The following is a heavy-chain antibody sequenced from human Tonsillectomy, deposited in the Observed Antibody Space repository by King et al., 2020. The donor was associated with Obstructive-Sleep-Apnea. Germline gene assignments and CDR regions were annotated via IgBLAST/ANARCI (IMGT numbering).Heavy chain of an antibody. D-gene: IGHD6-19*01. V-gene: IGHV4-59*08. CDR3: ARLRSVAGTRTPSFDV. CDR2: INYNGST. Sequence: QLQESGPGLVKPSETLSLTCSGSGASISRHYWHWIRQGPGKGLEWIGYINYNGSTNYNPSLKSRVNILRDTSKNQFSLRLLSVTAADTAVYYCARLRSVAGTRTPSFDVWGQGTVITVSS. J-gene: IGHJ3*01. CDR1: GASISRHY.